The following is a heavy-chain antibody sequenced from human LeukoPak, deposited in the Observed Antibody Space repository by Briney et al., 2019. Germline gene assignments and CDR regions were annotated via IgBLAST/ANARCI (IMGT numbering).Heavy chain of an antibody. Sequence: PGGSLRLPCAVSGFTVSRYYMSWVRQAPGKGLGWVSIIYSGDNTYYADSVKGRFTISRDNSKNTLYLQMNSLRVEDTAVYYCARDRGSGYDPGYFDYWGQGTLVTVSS. V-gene: IGHV3-66*01. CDR3: ARDRGSGYDPGYFDY. CDR1: GFTVSRYY. CDR2: IYSGDNT. J-gene: IGHJ4*02. D-gene: IGHD5-12*01.